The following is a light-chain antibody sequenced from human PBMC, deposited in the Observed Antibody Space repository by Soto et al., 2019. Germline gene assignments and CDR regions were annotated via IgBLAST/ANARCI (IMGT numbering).Light chain of an antibody. V-gene: IGLV1-40*01. J-gene: IGLJ3*02. Sequence: QSVLTQPPSVSGAPGQRVTISCTGSSSSVGAGYDVHWYQHLPGTAPKLLIYSNNQGPSGVPDRFSGSKSGTSASLAISGLQSEDEADYYCASWDDSLNGLVIGGGTKLTVL. CDR2: SNN. CDR1: SSSVGAGYD. CDR3: ASWDDSLNGLV.